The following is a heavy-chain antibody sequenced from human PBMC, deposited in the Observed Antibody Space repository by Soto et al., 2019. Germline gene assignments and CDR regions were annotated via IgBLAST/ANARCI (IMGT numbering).Heavy chain of an antibody. CDR3: ARDPGNAGFDY. Sequence: GGSLRLSCAASGFTFSSYSMNWVRQAPGKGLEWVSYISSSSSTIYYADSVKGRFTISRDNAKNSLYLQMNSLRAEDTAVYYCARDPGNAGFDYWGQGTLVTVSS. D-gene: IGHD4-4*01. CDR2: ISSSSSTI. V-gene: IGHV3-48*04. CDR1: GFTFSSYS. J-gene: IGHJ4*02.